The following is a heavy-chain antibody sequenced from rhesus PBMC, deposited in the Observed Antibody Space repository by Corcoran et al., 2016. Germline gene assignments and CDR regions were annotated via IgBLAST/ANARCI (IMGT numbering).Heavy chain of an antibody. V-gene: IGHV4-173*01. CDR1: GGLFTNPS. CDR2: IFDSGGTI. CDR3: ARAFSGFGCPLVNIDY. Sequence: QLQLQESGPGLVKPSETLSLTCAVSGGLFTNPSWSWVGQAPRKGMEWMGRIFDSGGTINYTPSLTSRITLSAGTARNQFSQKLCSVTAADTAVYYCARAFSGFGCPLVNIDYWGRGVLVTVSS. D-gene: IGHD2-21*01. J-gene: IGHJ4*01.